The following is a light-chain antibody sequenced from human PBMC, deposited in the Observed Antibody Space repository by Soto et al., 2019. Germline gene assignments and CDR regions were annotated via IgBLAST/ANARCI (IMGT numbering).Light chain of an antibody. Sequence: EIVLTQSPDTLSLSPGERATLSCRASQSVSGSNLAWYQHKPGQGPRLLIYIASRRATGIPDRFSGSGSGTEFTLTISRLEPEDFAVYYCQQHGSGPWTFGQGTKGQIK. CDR1: QSVSGSN. J-gene: IGKJ1*01. CDR2: IAS. CDR3: QQHGSGPWT. V-gene: IGKV3-20*01.